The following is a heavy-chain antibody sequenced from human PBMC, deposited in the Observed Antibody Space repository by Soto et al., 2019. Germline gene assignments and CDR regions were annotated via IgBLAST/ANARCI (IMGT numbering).Heavy chain of an antibody. D-gene: IGHD3-22*01. CDR3: ARLGDYYQAFDY. V-gene: IGHV4-30-4*01. CDR2: IYYSGST. Sequence: PSETLSLTCTVSGGSISSGDYYWSWIRQPPGKGLEWIGYIYYSGSTYYNPSLKSRVTISVDTSKNQFSLNLRSVTAADTAVYFCARLGDYYQAFDYRGHGALVTGSS. J-gene: IGHJ4*01. CDR1: GGSISSGDYY.